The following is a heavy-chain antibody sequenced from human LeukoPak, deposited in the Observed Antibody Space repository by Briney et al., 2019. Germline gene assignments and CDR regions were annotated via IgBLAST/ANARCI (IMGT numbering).Heavy chain of an antibody. D-gene: IGHD4-23*01. CDR3: ARAPGYGGNSDY. Sequence: ASVKVSCKASGYTFTRYYIHWVRQAPGQGLEWMGTINPSGDSTSYAQKIQGRVTMTRDTSTSTVYMELSSLTSEDMAVYYCARAPGYGGNSDYWGQGTLVTVSS. CDR2: INPSGDST. J-gene: IGHJ4*02. CDR1: GYTFTRYY. V-gene: IGHV1-46*01.